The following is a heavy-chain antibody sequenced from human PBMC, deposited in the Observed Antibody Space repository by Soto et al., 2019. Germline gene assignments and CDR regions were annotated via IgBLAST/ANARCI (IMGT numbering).Heavy chain of an antibody. V-gene: IGHV5-51*01. CDR3: ARLSSDTEVRWFDP. CDR1: GYSFTTYW. D-gene: IGHD3-22*01. CDR2: VYPGDSDT. J-gene: IGHJ5*02. Sequence: EVQLVQSGAEVKKPGESLKISCKVSGYSFTTYWIAWVRHMPGKGLEWMGIVYPGDSDTRYSPSFQGQVTMAVDKSTSTAYLQWSSLKASDTAIYYCARLSSDTEVRWFDPWGQGTLVTVSS.